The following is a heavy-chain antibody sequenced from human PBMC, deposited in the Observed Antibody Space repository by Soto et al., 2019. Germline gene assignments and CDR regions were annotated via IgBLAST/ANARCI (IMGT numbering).Heavy chain of an antibody. Sequence: QVQLQESGPGLVKPSETLSLTCTVSGGSINGHYWSWIRQPPGKGLEWIGYVYCSGSTDYNPSLPSRVTISVDTSKKQLSLTLSSVTAADTAVYYCARAAPDDFWVFDSWGQGTVVTVSS. CDR3: ARAAPDDFWVFDS. V-gene: IGHV4-59*11. D-gene: IGHD3-3*01. CDR1: GGSINGHY. CDR2: VYCSGST. J-gene: IGHJ5*01.